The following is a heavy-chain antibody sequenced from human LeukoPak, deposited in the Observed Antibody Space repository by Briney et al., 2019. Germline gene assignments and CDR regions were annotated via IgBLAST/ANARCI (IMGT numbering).Heavy chain of an antibody. V-gene: IGHV3-48*04. CDR3: ARVWELSYDY. Sequence: GGSLRLSCAASGFTFSSYSMNWVRQAPGKGREWVSYISSSSSTIYYADSVKGRFTISRDNAKNSLYLQMNSLRAEDTAVYYCARVWELSYDYWGQGTLVTVSS. J-gene: IGHJ4*02. D-gene: IGHD3-16*02. CDR1: GFTFSSYS. CDR2: ISSSSSTI.